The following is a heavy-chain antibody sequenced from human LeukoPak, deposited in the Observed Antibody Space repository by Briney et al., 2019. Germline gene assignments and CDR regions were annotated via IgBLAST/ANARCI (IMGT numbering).Heavy chain of an antibody. J-gene: IGHJ5*02. D-gene: IGHD3-3*01. CDR3: ARDLGESYYDFWSGYYFVSWFDP. Sequence: GGSLRLSCAASGFTFSSYWMSWVRQAPGKGLERVANIKQDGSEKYYVDSMKGRFTIYRDNAKNSLYLQMNSLRAEDTAVYYCARDLGESYYDFWSGYYFVSWFDPWGQGTLVTVSS. CDR1: GFTFSSYW. CDR2: IKQDGSEK. V-gene: IGHV3-7*01.